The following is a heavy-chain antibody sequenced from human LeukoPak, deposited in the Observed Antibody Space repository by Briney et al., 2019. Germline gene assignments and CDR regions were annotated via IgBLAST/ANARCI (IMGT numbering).Heavy chain of an antibody. CDR3: ARGYSSGWYGNYFDY. J-gene: IGHJ4*02. V-gene: IGHV1-69*05. CDR1: GGTFSSYA. D-gene: IGHD6-19*01. Sequence: ASVKVSCKASGGTFSSYAISWVRQAPGQGLEWMGGIIPIFGTANYAQKLQGRVTMTTDTSTSTAYMELRSLRSDDTAVYYCARGYSSGWYGNYFDYWGQGTLVTVSS. CDR2: IIPIFGTA.